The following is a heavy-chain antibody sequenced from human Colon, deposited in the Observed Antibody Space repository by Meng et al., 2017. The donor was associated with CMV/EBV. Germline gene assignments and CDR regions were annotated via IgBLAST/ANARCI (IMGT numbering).Heavy chain of an antibody. J-gene: IGHJ4*02. Sequence: GESLKISCKGSGYTFSNYWIGWVRQMPGKGLEWMGIIYPGDSDTRYNPSFQGQVTISADKSINTAYLQWSSLKASDTAMYYCARIGGGYCTSISCLYYWGQGTKVTVSS. CDR2: IYPGDSDT. V-gene: IGHV5-51*01. CDR3: ARIGGGYCTSISCLYY. CDR1: GYTFSNYW. D-gene: IGHD2-2*01.